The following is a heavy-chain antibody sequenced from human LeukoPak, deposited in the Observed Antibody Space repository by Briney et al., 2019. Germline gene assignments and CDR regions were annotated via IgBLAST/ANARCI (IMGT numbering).Heavy chain of an antibody. CDR1: GYTFTDYY. D-gene: IGHD6-13*01. CDR3: ARDRPAAGNDY. J-gene: IGHJ4*02. CDR2: INPNSGVT. V-gene: IGHV1-2*02. Sequence: ASVKVSCKASGYTFTDYYIHWVRQAPGQGLEWMGWINPNSGVTNYAQEFQGRVTMTRDTSISTAYMELSSLRPDDTAVYYCARDRPAAGNDYWGQGTLVTVSS.